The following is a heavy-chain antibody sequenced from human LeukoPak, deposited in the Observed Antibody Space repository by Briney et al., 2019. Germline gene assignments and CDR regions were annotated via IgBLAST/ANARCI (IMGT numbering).Heavy chain of an antibody. CDR1: GFTVSSNY. CDR3: AADPNSGSYDGGLDY. CDR2: IYSGGST. Sequence: GGSLRLSCAASGFTVSSNYRSWVRQAPGKGLEWVSAIYSGGSTYYADSVKRRFTISRDNSKNTLDLQMTTLRAADTAVYYSAADPNSGSYDGGLDYWGQGTMVTVSS. J-gene: IGHJ4*02. D-gene: IGHD1-26*01. V-gene: IGHV3-53*05.